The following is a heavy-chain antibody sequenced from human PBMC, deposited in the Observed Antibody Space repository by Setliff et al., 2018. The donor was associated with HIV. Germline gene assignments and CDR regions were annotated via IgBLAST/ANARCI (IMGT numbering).Heavy chain of an antibody. CDR2: ISYDGSYK. D-gene: IGHD4-4*01. Sequence: GSLRLSCGASGFTFGDYAIHWVRQAPGKGLEGVAVISYDGSYKNYAESVTGRFTISKDNSKNTLSVQMNSLRADDTAIYYCVRDLTTIVTRKVFDIWGQGTMVTVS. CDR3: VRDLTTIVTRKVFDI. J-gene: IGHJ3*02. CDR1: GFTFGDYA. V-gene: IGHV3-30*04.